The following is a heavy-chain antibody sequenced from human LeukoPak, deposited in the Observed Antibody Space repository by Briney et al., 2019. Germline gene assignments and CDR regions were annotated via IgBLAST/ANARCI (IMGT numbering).Heavy chain of an antibody. CDR2: IIPIFGIA. CDR1: GGTFSSYA. Sequence: SVKVSCKASGGTFSSYAITWVRQAPGQGLEWMGRIIPIFGIANYAQKFQGRVTITADKSTSTAYMELSSLRSEDTAVYYCARGYCSSTSCYSSGMDVWGQGTTVTVSS. D-gene: IGHD2-2*01. J-gene: IGHJ6*02. V-gene: IGHV1-69*04. CDR3: ARGYCSSTSCYSSGMDV.